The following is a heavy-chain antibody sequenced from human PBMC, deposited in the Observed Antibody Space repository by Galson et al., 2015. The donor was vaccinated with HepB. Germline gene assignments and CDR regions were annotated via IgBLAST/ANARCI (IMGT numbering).Heavy chain of an antibody. CDR3: AKTARRWSRYWHFDL. J-gene: IGHJ2*01. Sequence: ETLSLTCGVYGGSFSGYYWSWIRQPPGKGLEWIGEINDSGNTNFNPSLTGRVTMSVDTSKNQFSLKLNSVTAADTAVFYCAKTARRWSRYWHFDLWGRGTPVSVSS. CDR1: GGSFSGYY. CDR2: INDSGNT. D-gene: IGHD4-23*01. V-gene: IGHV4-34*01.